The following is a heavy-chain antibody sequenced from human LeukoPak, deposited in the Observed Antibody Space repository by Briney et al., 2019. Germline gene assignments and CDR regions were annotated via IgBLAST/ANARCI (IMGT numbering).Heavy chain of an antibody. Sequence: GGSLRLSCAASGFTFSNYVMNWVRQAPGKGLEWVSAISGSGGSTYYADSVRGRFSISRDNAKNTLYLQMNSLRAEDTAVYYCARSPKYSGSPADFDYWGQGTLVTVSS. J-gene: IGHJ4*02. V-gene: IGHV3-23*01. D-gene: IGHD1-26*01. CDR2: ISGSGGST. CDR3: ARSPKYSGSPADFDY. CDR1: GFTFSNYV.